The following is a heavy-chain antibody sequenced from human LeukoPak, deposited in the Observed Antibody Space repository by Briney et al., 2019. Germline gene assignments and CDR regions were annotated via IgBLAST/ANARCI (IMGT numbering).Heavy chain of an antibody. D-gene: IGHD5-18*01. CDR2: IWSDGSSK. CDR1: GFXFSTHA. J-gene: IGHJ6*02. V-gene: IGHV3-33*01. Sequence: GGSLRLSCAASGFXFSTHAIHWVRQAPGKGLEWLADIWSDGSSKYYADSVKGRSTISRDNSKHTLFLDMSSLRVEETAVYYCVRDRGSGYSYGMYYYFYGVDVWGQGTTVTVSS. CDR3: VRDRGSGYSYGMYYYFYGVDV.